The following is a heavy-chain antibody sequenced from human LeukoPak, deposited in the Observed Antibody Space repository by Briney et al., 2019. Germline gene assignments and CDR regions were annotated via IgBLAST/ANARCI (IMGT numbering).Heavy chain of an antibody. CDR3: ARDGYYFDRSGFF. D-gene: IGHD3-22*01. Sequence: PSETLSLTCTVSGGSISSYYWSWIRQPPGKGLEWIGYIYYSGSTNYNPSLKSRVTISIDTSKNQFSLKLTSVTAADTAVYYCARDGYYFDRSGFFWGQGALVTVSS. CDR2: IYYSGST. J-gene: IGHJ4*02. CDR1: GGSISSYY. V-gene: IGHV4-59*12.